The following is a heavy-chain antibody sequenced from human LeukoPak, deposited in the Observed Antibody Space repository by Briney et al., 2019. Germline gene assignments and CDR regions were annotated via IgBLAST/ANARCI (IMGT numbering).Heavy chain of an antibody. V-gene: IGHV4-59*01. CDR1: GGSLGSYH. J-gene: IGHJ5*02. Sequence: SETLSLTCPVSGGSLGSYHWRWVRQPPGKGLEWVGYIYYRGCTNYKPSLKTRVTISVDTSKNQFSLKLSSVTAADTAVYYCARDVPTYNWFDPWGQGTLVTVSS. CDR3: ARDVPTYNWFDP. D-gene: IGHD3-10*02. CDR2: IYYRGCT.